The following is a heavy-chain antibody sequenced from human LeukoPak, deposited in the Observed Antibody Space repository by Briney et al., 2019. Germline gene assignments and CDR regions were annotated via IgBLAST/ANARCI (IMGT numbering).Heavy chain of an antibody. CDR2: IYHSGST. Sequence: SETLSLTCAVSGGSISSGGYSWSWIRQPPGKGLEWIGYIYHSGSTYYNPSLKSRVTILVDRSKNQFSLKLSSVTAADTAVYYCARDRGGGDLRFDPWGQGTLVTVSS. CDR1: GGSISSGGYS. J-gene: IGHJ5*02. V-gene: IGHV4-30-2*01. D-gene: IGHD2-21*02. CDR3: ARDRGGGDLRFDP.